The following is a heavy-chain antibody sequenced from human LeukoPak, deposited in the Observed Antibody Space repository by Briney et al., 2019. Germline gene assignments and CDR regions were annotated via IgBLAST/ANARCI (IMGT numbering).Heavy chain of an antibody. J-gene: IGHJ4*02. V-gene: IGHV3-74*01. D-gene: IGHD2-8*02. CDR1: GFTFSSYW. CDR2: INSDGRST. CDR3: ARDQLYCTGGICYFDY. Sequence: GGSLRLSCAASGFTFSSYWMHWVRQAPGKGLVWVSRINSDGRSTSSADSVKGRFAISRDNAKNTLYLQMNSLRTEDTAVYYCARDQLYCTGGICYFDYWGQGTLVTVSS.